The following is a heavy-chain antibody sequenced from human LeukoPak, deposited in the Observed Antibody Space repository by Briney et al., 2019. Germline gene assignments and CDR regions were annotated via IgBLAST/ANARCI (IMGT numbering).Heavy chain of an antibody. D-gene: IGHD3-16*01. Sequence: GGSLRLSCAASGFTFSSYAMSGVRQAPGKGVEGVSGIIDGGESTYYANFAKGRFTISRDNSNNTLYLQMNSLRAEDTAVYYCAKLGGQELHNYYVAVCGKGTTVAVSS. CDR3: AKLGGQELHNYYVAV. V-gene: IGHV3-23*01. CDR2: IIDGGEST. J-gene: IGHJ6*03. CDR1: GFTFSSYA.